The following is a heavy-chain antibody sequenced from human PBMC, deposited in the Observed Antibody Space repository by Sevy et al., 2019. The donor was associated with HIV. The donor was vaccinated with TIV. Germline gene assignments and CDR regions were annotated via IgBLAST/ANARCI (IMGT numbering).Heavy chain of an antibody. CDR1: GFTFSSYA. Sequence: GGSLRLSCAASGFTFSSYAMSWVRQAPGKGLEWVSAISGSGGSTYYADSVKGRFTISRDNSKNTLYLQMNSLRAEDMAVYYCAKDFCSSTSCYRGRNYYGMDVWGQGTTVTVSS. V-gene: IGHV3-23*01. CDR3: AKDFCSSTSCYRGRNYYGMDV. CDR2: ISGSGGST. J-gene: IGHJ6*02. D-gene: IGHD2-2*01.